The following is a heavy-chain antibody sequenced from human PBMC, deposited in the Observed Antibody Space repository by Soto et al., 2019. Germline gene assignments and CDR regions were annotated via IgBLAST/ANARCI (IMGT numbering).Heavy chain of an antibody. CDR3: ARTSRGSGHIYGQLFDY. CDR1: GYTFTSYG. Sequence: VSVKVSCKASGYTFTSYGISWVRQAPGQGLEWMGWISAYNGNTNYEQKLQGRVTMTTDTSTSTAYMELRSLRSDVSAVYYCARTSRGSGHIYGQLFDYWGQGPLVTVSS. J-gene: IGHJ4*02. D-gene: IGHD5-18*01. V-gene: IGHV1-18*04. CDR2: ISAYNGNT.